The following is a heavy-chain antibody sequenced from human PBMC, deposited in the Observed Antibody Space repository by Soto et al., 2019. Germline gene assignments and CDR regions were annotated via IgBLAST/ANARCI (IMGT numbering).Heavy chain of an antibody. Sequence: TGGSLRLSCAASGFTFSSYAMHWVRQAPGKGLEWVAVISYDGSNKYYADSVKGRFTISRDNSKNTLYLQMNSLRAEDTAVYYCARLRYGGNLFDYWGQGTLVTVSS. J-gene: IGHJ4*02. V-gene: IGHV3-30-3*01. CDR3: ARLRYGGNLFDY. D-gene: IGHD2-15*01. CDR1: GFTFSSYA. CDR2: ISYDGSNK.